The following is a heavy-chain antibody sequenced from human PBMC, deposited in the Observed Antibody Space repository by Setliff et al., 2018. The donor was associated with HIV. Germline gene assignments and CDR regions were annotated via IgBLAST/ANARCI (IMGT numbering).Heavy chain of an antibody. CDR2: IKSKTDGGTT. V-gene: IGHV3-15*01. D-gene: IGHD6-19*01. J-gene: IGHJ4*02. CDR3: ARGQRDSSIAVAGPFDY. Sequence: GGSLRLSCAASGFTFSNAWMSWVRQAPGKGLEWVGRIKSKTDGGTTDYAAPVKGRFTISRDDSKNTLYLQMNSLRAEDTAVYYCARGQRDSSIAVAGPFDYWGQGTLVTVSS. CDR1: GFTFSNAW.